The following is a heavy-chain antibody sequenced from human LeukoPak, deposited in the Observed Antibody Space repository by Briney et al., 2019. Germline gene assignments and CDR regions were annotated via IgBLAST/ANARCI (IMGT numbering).Heavy chain of an antibody. D-gene: IGHD3-3*01. CDR2: INHSGST. J-gene: IGHJ5*02. CDR3: ARVFSYPLRAPFDP. V-gene: IGHV4-34*01. CDR1: GGSFSGYY. Sequence: PSETLSLTCAVYGGSFSGYYWSWIRQPPGKGLEWVGEINHSGSTNYNPSLKSRVTISVDKSKNQFSLKMSSVTAADTAVYYCARVFSYPLRAPFDPWGQGTLVTVSS.